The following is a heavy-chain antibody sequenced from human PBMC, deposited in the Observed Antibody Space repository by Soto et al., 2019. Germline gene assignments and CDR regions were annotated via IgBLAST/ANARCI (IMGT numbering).Heavy chain of an antibody. CDR3: ARGNYYDSSGFDY. J-gene: IGHJ4*02. CDR2: IYYSGST. Sequence: KPSETLSLTCTVSGGSISSGDYYWSWIRQPPGKGLEWIGYIYYSGSTYYNPSLKSRVTISVDTSKNQFSLKLSSVTAADTAVYYCARGNYYDSSGFDYWGQGTLVTVSS. V-gene: IGHV4-30-4*01. D-gene: IGHD3-22*01. CDR1: GGSISSGDYY.